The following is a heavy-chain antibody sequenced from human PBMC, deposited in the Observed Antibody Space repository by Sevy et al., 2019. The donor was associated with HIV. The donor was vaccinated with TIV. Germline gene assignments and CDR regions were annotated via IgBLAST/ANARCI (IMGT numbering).Heavy chain of an antibody. D-gene: IGHD1-1*01. CDR2: IIPIFGTA. V-gene: IGHV1-69*13. Sequence: ASVKVSCKASGGTFSSYAISWVRQAPGQGLEWMGGIIPIFGTANYAQKFQGRVTITADESTSTAYMELSSLRSEDTAVYYCARDSPPYNWNDWSVPKAFDIWGKGTMVTVSS. CDR1: GGTFSSYA. J-gene: IGHJ3*02. CDR3: ARDSPPYNWNDWSVPKAFDI.